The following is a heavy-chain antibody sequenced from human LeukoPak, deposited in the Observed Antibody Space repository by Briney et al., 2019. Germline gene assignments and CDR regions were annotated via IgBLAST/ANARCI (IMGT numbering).Heavy chain of an antibody. J-gene: IGHJ5*02. CDR1: GFTFSNAW. CDR2: VSGTGGRT. CDR3: VKASSSSPQYNWFDA. Sequence: GGSLRLSCAASGFTFSNAWLNWVRQAPGKGLEWVSVVSGTGGRTYYADSVEGRFTISRDNSKNTLYLQMNSLRAEDTALYYCVKASSSSPQYNWFDAWGQGTLVTVSS. V-gene: IGHV3-23*01. D-gene: IGHD6-6*01.